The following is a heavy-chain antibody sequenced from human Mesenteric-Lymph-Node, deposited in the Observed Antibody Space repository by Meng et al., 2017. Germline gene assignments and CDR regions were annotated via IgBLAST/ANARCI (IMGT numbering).Heavy chain of an antibody. V-gene: IGHV7-4-1*02. CDR1: GYTFTCYG. CDR3: AREWLTGNIDY. J-gene: IGHJ4*02. CDR2: INTNTGNP. D-gene: IGHD3-9*01. Sequence: EQVVYSGSELKQSVASWVVCVKASGYTFTCYGKNWVQQAPGQGLWWRGWINTNTGNPTYAQGFTGRFVFSLDTSVSTAYLKISSLKAEDTAVYYCAREWLTGNIDYWGQGTLVTVSS.